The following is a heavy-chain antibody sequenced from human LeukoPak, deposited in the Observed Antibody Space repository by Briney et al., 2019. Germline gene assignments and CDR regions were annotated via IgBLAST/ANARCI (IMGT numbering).Heavy chain of an antibody. D-gene: IGHD2-15*01. CDR2: ITSSRSYI. CDR3: ARTSRSSSIDD. CDR1: AFTFSSYT. J-gene: IGHJ4*02. Sequence: GGSLRLSCAASAFTFSSYTMNWVRQAPGKGLEWVSAITSSRSYIYYAESVKGRFTISRDNAKNSLYLEMNSLRVEDTAMYYCARTSRSSSIDDWGQGTLVTVSS. V-gene: IGHV3-21*01.